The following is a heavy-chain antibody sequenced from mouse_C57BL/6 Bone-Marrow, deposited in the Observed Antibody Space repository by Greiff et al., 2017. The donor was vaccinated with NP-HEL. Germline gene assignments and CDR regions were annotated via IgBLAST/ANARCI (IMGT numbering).Heavy chain of an antibody. J-gene: IGHJ1*03. D-gene: IGHD1-1*01. V-gene: IGHV5-6*01. CDR2: ISSGGSYT. CDR3: ARPSITTVVYWYFDV. Sequence: EVMLVESGGDLVKPGGSLKLSCAASGFTFSSYGMSWVRQTPDKRLEWVATISSGGSYTYYPDSVKGRFTISRDNAKNTLYLQMSSLKSEDTAMYYCARPSITTVVYWYFDVWGTGTTVTVSS. CDR1: GFTFSSYG.